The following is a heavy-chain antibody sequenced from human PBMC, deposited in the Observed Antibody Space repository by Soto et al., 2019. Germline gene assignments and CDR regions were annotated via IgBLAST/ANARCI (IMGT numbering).Heavy chain of an antibody. Sequence: EVQLLESGGGLVQPGGSLRLSCAASGFTFSSYAMSWVRQAPGKGLEWVSAISGSGGSTYYADSVKGRFTISRDNSKNTLYLQMNSLRAEDTAVYYCAKEITIVGVVIPPYGMDVWGQGTTVTVSS. D-gene: IGHD3-3*01. V-gene: IGHV3-23*01. J-gene: IGHJ6*02. CDR1: GFTFSSYA. CDR2: ISGSGGST. CDR3: AKEITIVGVVIPPYGMDV.